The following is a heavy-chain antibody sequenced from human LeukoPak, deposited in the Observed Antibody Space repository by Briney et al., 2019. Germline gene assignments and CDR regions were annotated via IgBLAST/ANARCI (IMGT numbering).Heavy chain of an antibody. CDR3: AKDLGGYDSSGYYSEGGFDY. CDR1: GFTFSSYG. V-gene: IGHV3-30*18. J-gene: IGHJ4*02. D-gene: IGHD3-22*01. CDR2: ISYDGSNK. Sequence: GGSLRLSCAASGFTFSSYGMRWVRQAPGKGLEWVAVISYDGSNKYYADSVKGRFTISRDNSKNTLYLQMNSLRAEDTAVYYRAKDLGGYDSSGYYSEGGFDYWGQGTLVTVSS.